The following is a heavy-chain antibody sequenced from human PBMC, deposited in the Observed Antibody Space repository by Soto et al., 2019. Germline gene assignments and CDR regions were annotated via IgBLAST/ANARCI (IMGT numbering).Heavy chain of an antibody. CDR2: INSDGSST. CDR1: GFTFSSYW. Sequence: EVQLVESGGGLVQPGGSLRLSCAASGFTFSSYWMHWVRQAPGKGLVWVSRINSDGSSTSYADSVKGRFTISRDNAKNTLYLQMNSLRAEDTAVYYCARDLGSSWYYQPFDYWGQGTLVTVSS. CDR3: ARDLGSSWYYQPFDY. J-gene: IGHJ4*02. V-gene: IGHV3-74*01. D-gene: IGHD6-13*01.